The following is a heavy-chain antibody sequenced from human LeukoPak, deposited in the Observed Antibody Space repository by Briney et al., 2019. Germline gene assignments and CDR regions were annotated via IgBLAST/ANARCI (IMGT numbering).Heavy chain of an antibody. D-gene: IGHD3-22*01. V-gene: IGHV4-4*07. Sequence: SETLSLTCTVSGGSISSYYWSWIRQPAGKGLEWIGRIYTSGSTNYNPSLKSRVTMSVDTSKNQFSLKLSSVTAADTAVYYCASSYDSSGYYYGYYYYYMDVWGKGTTVTISS. CDR2: IYTSGST. J-gene: IGHJ6*03. CDR1: GGSISSYY. CDR3: ASSYDSSGYYYGYYYYYMDV.